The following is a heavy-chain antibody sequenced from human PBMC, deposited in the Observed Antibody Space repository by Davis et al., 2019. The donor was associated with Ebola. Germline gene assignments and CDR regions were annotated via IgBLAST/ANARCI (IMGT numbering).Heavy chain of an antibody. CDR1: GGSFSGYY. D-gene: IGHD3-10*01. CDR2: INHSGST. CDR3: ARDYSRYYGSGSYYPRRGYFDY. Sequence: MPSETLSLTCAVYGGSFSGYYWSWIRQPPGKGLEWIGEINHSGSTNYNPSLKSRVTISVDKSNNQFSLKLSSVTAADTAVYYCARDYSRYYGSGSYYPRRGYFDYWGQGTLVTVSS. J-gene: IGHJ4*02. V-gene: IGHV4-34*01.